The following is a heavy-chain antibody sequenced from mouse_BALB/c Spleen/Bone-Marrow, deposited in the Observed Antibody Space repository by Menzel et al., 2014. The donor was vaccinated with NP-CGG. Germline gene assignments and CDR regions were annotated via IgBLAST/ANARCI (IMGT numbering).Heavy chain of an antibody. CDR2: ICGGGGYT. CDR1: GFSFNSYG. CDR3: ERHAYYDQTEVSFVY. V-gene: IGHV5-9-2*01. Sequence: EVRLVESGGGLVKPGGSLKFSCAASGFSFNSYGMYWVRQTPGKRLEWVATICGGGGYTFYPDRVKGRFTISRDNAKNNLSLQLSSLRSEDSALYYCERHAYYDQTEVSFVYWGQGTLVTVSA. J-gene: IGHJ3*01. D-gene: IGHD2-4*01.